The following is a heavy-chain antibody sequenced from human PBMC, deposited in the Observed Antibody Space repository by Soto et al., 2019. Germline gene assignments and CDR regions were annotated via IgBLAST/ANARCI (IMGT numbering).Heavy chain of an antibody. CDR1: GFTFSSYA. CDR2: ISYDGSNK. Sequence: EGSLRLSCAASGFTFSSYAMHWVRQAPGKGLEWVAVISYDGSNKYYADSVKGRFTISRDNSKNTLYLQMNSLRAEDTAVYYCARAFYDSSGYYFDYWGQGTLVTVSS. V-gene: IGHV3-30*04. D-gene: IGHD3-22*01. CDR3: ARAFYDSSGYYFDY. J-gene: IGHJ4*02.